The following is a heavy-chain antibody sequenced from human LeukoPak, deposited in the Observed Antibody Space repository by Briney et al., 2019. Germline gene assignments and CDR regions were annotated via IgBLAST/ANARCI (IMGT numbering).Heavy chain of an antibody. Sequence: PGGSLRLSCAGSGFTLGCYWMGWVRQAPGKGLEWVASVKQDESEKYYVDSVKGRVTISRDNAKKSVFLEMNSLRGEDTAVYYCARLRSGWYFDFWGQGTLVTVSS. CDR1: GFTLGCYW. CDR2: VKQDESEK. V-gene: IGHV3-7*01. J-gene: IGHJ4*02. D-gene: IGHD6-19*01. CDR3: ARLRSGWYFDF.